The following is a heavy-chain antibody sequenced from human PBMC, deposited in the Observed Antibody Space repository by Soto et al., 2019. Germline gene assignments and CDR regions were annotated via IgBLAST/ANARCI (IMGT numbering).Heavy chain of an antibody. CDR1: GYSFTSYW. V-gene: IGHV5-51*01. D-gene: IGHD3-3*01. CDR2: IYPGDSGT. CDR3: ARSYYDFWSGYNYYYYGMDV. Sequence: PGESLKISCKGSGYSFTSYWIGWVRQMPGKGLEWMGIIYPGDSGTRYSPSFQGQVTISADKSISTAYLQWSSLKASDTAMYYCARSYYDFWSGYNYYYYGMDVWGQGTTVTVSS. J-gene: IGHJ6*02.